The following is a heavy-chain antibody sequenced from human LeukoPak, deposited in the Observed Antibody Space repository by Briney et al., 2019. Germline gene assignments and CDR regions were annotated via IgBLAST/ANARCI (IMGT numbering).Heavy chain of an antibody. V-gene: IGHV1-8*02. D-gene: IGHD2-8*02. Sequence: ASVKVSCKASGGTFSSYAINWVRQAPGQGLEWMGWMNPNSGSTGYAQQFQGRVTMTRNTSISTAYMELSSLRPDDTAVYYCGRGRWSATGSPQFDHWGQATLVTVSS. CDR3: GRGRWSATGSPQFDH. CDR1: GGTFSSYA. CDR2: MNPNSGST. J-gene: IGHJ5*02.